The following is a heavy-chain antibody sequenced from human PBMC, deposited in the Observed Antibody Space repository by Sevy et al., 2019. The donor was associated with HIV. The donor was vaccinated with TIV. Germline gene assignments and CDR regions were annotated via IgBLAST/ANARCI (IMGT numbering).Heavy chain of an antibody. Sequence: GGSLRLSCIGSRFSFSYYGIHWVRQAPGKGLDWVSSIGARGGNTYFADSVKGRFTISRDNSRNTVYLQMNSLRTDDTAIYYCAKEPVAAAGSSDYFDCWGQGTLVTVSS. J-gene: IGHJ4*02. D-gene: IGHD6-13*01. CDR1: RFSFSYYG. V-gene: IGHV3-23*01. CDR2: IGARGGNT. CDR3: AKEPVAAAGSSDYFDC.